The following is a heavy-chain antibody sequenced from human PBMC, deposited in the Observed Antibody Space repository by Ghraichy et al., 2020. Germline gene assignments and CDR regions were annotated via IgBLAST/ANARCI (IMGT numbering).Heavy chain of an antibody. J-gene: IGHJ6*02. CDR3: ARGAGPIHDRYFYALDV. D-gene: IGHD1-1*01. Sequence: GGSLRLSCAASGFTFSDHYMDWVRQAPGKGLEWVGRTRNKVNGYTTEYAASVNGRFTVSRDDSENSVYLQMNSMKTDDTAVYYCARGAGPIHDRYFYALDVWGQGTTVTVSS. V-gene: IGHV3-72*01. CDR1: GFTFSDHY. CDR2: TRNKVNGYTT.